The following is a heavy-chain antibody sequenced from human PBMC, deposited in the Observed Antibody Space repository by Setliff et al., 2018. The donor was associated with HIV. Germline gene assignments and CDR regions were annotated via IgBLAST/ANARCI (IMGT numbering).Heavy chain of an antibody. Sequence: GESLKISCKGSGKSLSNYWINWVRQMPGKGLEWMGRIDPSDSYINYGPSFQGHVTISADKSTNTAFLQWSSLKASDSAMYYCSRGIAVAGHDFANTPGDIWGQGAMVTVSS. V-gene: IGHV5-10-1*01. D-gene: IGHD6-19*01. CDR1: GKSLSNYW. J-gene: IGHJ3*02. CDR2: IDPSDSYI. CDR3: SRGIAVAGHDFANTPGDI.